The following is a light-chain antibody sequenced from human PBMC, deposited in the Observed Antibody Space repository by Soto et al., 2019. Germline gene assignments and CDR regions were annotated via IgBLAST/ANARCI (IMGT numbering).Light chain of an antibody. CDR3: QQLNSYPLT. CDR1: QGISSY. J-gene: IGKJ1*01. Sequence: DIQLTQSPSFLSASVGDRVTVTCRASQGISSYLAWYQQQPGKAPKLLIYAASTLQSGVPSRFSGSGSGTEFTLTISSLQPEDFVTYYCQQLNSYPLTFGQGTRVEI. V-gene: IGKV1-9*01. CDR2: AAS.